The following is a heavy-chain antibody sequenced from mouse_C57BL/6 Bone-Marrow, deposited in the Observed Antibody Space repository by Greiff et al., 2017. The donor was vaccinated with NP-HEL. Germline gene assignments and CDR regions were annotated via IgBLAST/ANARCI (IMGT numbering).Heavy chain of an antibody. Sequence: EVKLQESGPELVKPGASVKISCKASGYSFTGYYMNWVKQSPEKSLEWIGEINPSTGGTTYNQKFKAKATLTVDKSSSTAYMQLKSLTSEDSAVYYCAREDFGYWGQGTTLTVSS. CDR2: INPSTGGT. CDR1: GYSFTGYY. J-gene: IGHJ2*01. V-gene: IGHV1-42*01. CDR3: AREDFGY.